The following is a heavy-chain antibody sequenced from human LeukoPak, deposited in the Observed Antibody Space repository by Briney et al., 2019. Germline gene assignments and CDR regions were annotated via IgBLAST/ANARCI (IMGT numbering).Heavy chain of an antibody. CDR2: IPYDGSNK. J-gene: IGHJ4*02. CDR3: AKDICGGDCYPHGVY. V-gene: IGHV3-30*02. CDR1: GFTFSNYG. D-gene: IGHD2-21*01. Sequence: PGGSLRLSCGASGFTFSNYGMHWVRQAPGKGLEWVAFIPYDGSNKYYADSLKGRFTISRDNSKDTLYLQMNSLRAEDTAIYYCAKDICGGDCYPHGVYWGQGTLVTVSS.